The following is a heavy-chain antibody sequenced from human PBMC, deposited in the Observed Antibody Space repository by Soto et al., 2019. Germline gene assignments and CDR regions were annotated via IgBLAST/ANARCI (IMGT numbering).Heavy chain of an antibody. D-gene: IGHD4-17*01. CDR3: ARYGSPTASPNHDAFDI. Sequence: QVQLVESGGGVVQPGRSLRLSCAASGFTFSSYGMHWVRQAPGKGLEWLALIWYDGSNKNYSDSVKGRSTISRDNSRHTLYLQMHRLRAEDTAVYYCARYGSPTASPNHDAFDIWGQGTMVTVSS. CDR2: IWYDGSNK. J-gene: IGHJ3*02. V-gene: IGHV3-33*01. CDR1: GFTFSSYG.